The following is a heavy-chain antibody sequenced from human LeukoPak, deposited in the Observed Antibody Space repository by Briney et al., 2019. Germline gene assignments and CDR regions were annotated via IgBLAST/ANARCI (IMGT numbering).Heavy chain of an antibody. CDR3: AGTRIEYDYVWGSYLRPFDY. Sequence: SETLSPTCTVSGGSISSSSYYWGWIRQPPGKGLEWIGSIYYSGSTYYNPSLKSRVTISVDTSKNQFSLKLSSVTAADTAVYYCAGTRIEYDYVWGSYLRPFDYWGQGTLVTVSS. D-gene: IGHD3-16*02. V-gene: IGHV4-39*01. J-gene: IGHJ4*02. CDR2: IYYSGST. CDR1: GGSISSSSYY.